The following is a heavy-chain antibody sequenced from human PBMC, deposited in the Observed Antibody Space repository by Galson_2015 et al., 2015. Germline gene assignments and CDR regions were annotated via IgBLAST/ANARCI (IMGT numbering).Heavy chain of an antibody. V-gene: IGHV3-21*01. CDR3: ARDGGLYYYDSSGQHGDS. CDR2: ISSSSYI. Sequence: SLRLSCAASGFTFSSYSMNWVRQAPGKGLEWVSSISSSSYIYYADSVKGRFTISRDNAKNSLYLQMNSLRAEDTAVYYCARDGGLYYYDSSGQHGDSWGQGTMVTVSS. CDR1: GFTFSSYS. J-gene: IGHJ3*02. D-gene: IGHD3-22*01.